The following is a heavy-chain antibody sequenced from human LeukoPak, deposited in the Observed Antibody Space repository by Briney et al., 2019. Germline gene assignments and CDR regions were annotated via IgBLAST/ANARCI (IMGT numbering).Heavy chain of an antibody. CDR1: GFTFSTYG. Sequence: GGSLRLSCATSGFTFSTYGMHWVRQAPGKGLEWVAFIWFDGSNEDYADSVKGRFTISRDNSKNTLFLQMNSLRAEDTAVYYCARLHYDVLTGPFDYWGQGTLVTVSS. J-gene: IGHJ4*02. CDR2: IWFDGSNE. D-gene: IGHD3-9*01. V-gene: IGHV3-33*01. CDR3: ARLHYDVLTGPFDY.